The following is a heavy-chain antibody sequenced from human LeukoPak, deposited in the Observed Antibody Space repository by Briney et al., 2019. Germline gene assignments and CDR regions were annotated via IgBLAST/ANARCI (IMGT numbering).Heavy chain of an antibody. CDR1: GGSFRGYY. CDR3: ASTYYFDY. Sequence: SETLSLTCAVYGGSFRGYYWSWIRQTPGKGLEWIGEINHSGSTNHNPSLKSRVTMSIDTSKKQFSLKLRSVTAADSGVYYCASTYYFDYWGQGTLVTVSS. J-gene: IGHJ4*02. V-gene: IGHV4-34*01. CDR2: INHSGST.